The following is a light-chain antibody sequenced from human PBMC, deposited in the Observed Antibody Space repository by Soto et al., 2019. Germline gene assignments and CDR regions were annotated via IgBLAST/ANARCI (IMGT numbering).Light chain of an antibody. CDR1: QSISSY. J-gene: IGKJ1*01. V-gene: IGKV1-39*01. CDR3: QQSYSTPWT. CDR2: GAS. Sequence: DIQMTQSPSSLSESVGDRVTITCRASQSISSYLNWYQQKPGKAPKLLIYGASSLQSGVPSRFSGSGSGTDFTLTISSLQPEDFATYYCQQSYSTPWTFGQGTKVEIK.